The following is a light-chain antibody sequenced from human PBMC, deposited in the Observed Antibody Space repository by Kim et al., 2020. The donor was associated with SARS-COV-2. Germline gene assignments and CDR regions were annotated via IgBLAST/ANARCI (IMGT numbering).Light chain of an antibody. J-gene: IGLJ2*01. CDR1: SLINYY. Sequence: VAFETTVSITYQGDSLINYYASWYPQKPGQAPVLVIYAKNNRPSGIPDRFSGSSSGNTASLTITRAQAEDEADYYCSSRDSSTKGVFGGGTQLTVL. V-gene: IGLV3-19*01. CDR2: AKN. CDR3: SSRDSSTKGV.